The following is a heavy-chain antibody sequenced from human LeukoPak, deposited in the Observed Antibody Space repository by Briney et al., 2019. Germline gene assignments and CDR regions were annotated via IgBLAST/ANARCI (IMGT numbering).Heavy chain of an antibody. CDR1: GFTFSSYS. V-gene: IGHV3-21*01. CDR3: ARDRVGYWYFDL. Sequence: PGGSLRLSCAASGFTFSSYSMNWVRQAPGKGLEWVSSISSTSGYIYYADSVKGRFTISRDNAKNSVYLQMNSLRAEDTAVYYCARDRVGYWYFDLWGRGTLVTVSS. CDR2: ISSTSGYI. J-gene: IGHJ2*01. D-gene: IGHD3-10*01.